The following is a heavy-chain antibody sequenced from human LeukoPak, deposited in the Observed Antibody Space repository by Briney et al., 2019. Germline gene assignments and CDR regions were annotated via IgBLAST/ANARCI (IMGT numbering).Heavy chain of an antibody. CDR2: INPNSGGT. CDR1: GYTFTGYY. D-gene: IGHD6-13*01. Sequence: GASVKVSCKASGYTFTGYYMHWVRQAPGQGLEWMGWINPNSGGTNYAQKFQGRVTMTRDTSISTAYMELSRLRSDDTAVYYCAPTSWYSSYWYFDLWGRGTLVTVSS. CDR3: APTSWYSSYWYFDL. V-gene: IGHV1-2*02. J-gene: IGHJ2*01.